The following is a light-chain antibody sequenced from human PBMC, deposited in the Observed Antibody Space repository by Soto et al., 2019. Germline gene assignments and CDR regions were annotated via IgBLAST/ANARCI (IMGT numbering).Light chain of an antibody. CDR2: GAS. CDR3: QQYGSSPFT. Sequence: EIGLTQSPGTLSLSPGERATLSCRASQSVSSGYLAWYQQKPGQAPRLLIYGASSRATGIPDRFSGSGSGTEFTLTISRLEPEDFAMYYCQQYGSSPFTFGPGTKVDLK. V-gene: IGKV3-20*01. J-gene: IGKJ3*01. CDR1: QSVSSGY.